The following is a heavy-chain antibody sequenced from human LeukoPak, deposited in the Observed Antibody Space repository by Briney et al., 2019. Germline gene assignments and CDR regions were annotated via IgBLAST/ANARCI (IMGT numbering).Heavy chain of an antibody. CDR1: VYSFTDYY. V-gene: IGHV1-2*02. CDR3: ARDRSPFHYDSSGYLGY. J-gene: IGHJ4*02. D-gene: IGHD3-22*01. CDR2: IKPDSGGA. Sequence: ASVTVSCKSSVYSFTDYYMHWVRQAPGQGLEWMGWIKPDSGGANYAQKFQGRVTMTRDTSISTAYMELSRLRSDDTAVYFCARDRSPFHYDSSGYLGYWGQGTLVTVSS.